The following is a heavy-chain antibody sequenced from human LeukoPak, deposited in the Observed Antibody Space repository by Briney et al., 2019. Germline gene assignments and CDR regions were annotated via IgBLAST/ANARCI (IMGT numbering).Heavy chain of an antibody. D-gene: IGHD5-18*01. CDR2: INPNSGGA. V-gene: IGHV1-2*06. CDR1: GDTFTVYY. CDR3: VRDGGYSYGSLDP. J-gene: IGHJ5*02. Sequence: ASVKVSCKASGDTFTVYYMHWVRQAPGQGLEWMGRINPNSGGANYAQKFQGRVTMTLDTSISTAYMELSRLRSDDSAVYYCVRDGGYSYGSLDPWGQGTLVTVSS.